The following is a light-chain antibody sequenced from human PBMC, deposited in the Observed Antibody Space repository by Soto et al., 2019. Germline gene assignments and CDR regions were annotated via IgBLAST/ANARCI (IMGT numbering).Light chain of an antibody. J-gene: IGKJ4*01. CDR1: QNIKKF. CDR3: QQSYSSPLT. Sequence: IHMTQSPSSLSASVGDRVTITCRASQNIKKFLNWYQQRPGKAPSALIHATSNLQNGVSSRFSGSGSDTDLPLTITRLQPEDCATYFCQQSYSSPLTFGGGPNVEL. V-gene: IGKV1-39*01. CDR2: ATS.